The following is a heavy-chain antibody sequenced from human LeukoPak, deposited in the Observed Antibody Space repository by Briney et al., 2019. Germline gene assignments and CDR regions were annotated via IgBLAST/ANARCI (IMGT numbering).Heavy chain of an antibody. CDR2: IFPSGGEI. CDR1: GFTFSSYA. D-gene: IGHD2-8*02. Sequence: GGSLRLSCAASGFTFSSYAMSWVRQAPGKGLEWVSSIFPSGGEIHYADSVRGRFTISRDNSKSTLSLQMNSLRTEDTAIYYCATYRQVLLPFESWGQGTLVTVSS. J-gene: IGHJ4*02. V-gene: IGHV3-23*01. CDR3: ATYRQVLLPFES.